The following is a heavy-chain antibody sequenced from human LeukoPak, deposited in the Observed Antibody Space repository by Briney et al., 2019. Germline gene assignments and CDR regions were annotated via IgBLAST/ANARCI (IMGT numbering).Heavy chain of an antibody. Sequence: SVTVSCKASGGTFSSYAISWVRQPPGQGLEWMGGIIPIFGTANYAQKFQGRVTITADESTSTAYMELSSLRSEDTAVYYCARSMVPNSYYYYGMDVWGKGTTVTVSS. CDR1: GGTFSSYA. V-gene: IGHV1-69*01. J-gene: IGHJ6*04. CDR2: IIPIFGTA. D-gene: IGHD3-10*01. CDR3: ARSMVPNSYYYYGMDV.